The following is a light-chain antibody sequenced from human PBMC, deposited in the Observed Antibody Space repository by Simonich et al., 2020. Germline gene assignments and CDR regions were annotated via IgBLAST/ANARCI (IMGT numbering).Light chain of an antibody. CDR3: SSYTSSSTLV. J-gene: IGLJ2*01. Sequence: QSALTQPASVSGSPGQSITISFTGTSSDVGGYNYFSWYQQHPGKAPKLMIYDVSKRPSGVSNRFSGSKSGNTASLPISGLQAEDEADYYCSSYTSSSTLVFGGGTKLTVL. V-gene: IGLV2-14*01. CDR2: DVS. CDR1: SSDVGGYNY.